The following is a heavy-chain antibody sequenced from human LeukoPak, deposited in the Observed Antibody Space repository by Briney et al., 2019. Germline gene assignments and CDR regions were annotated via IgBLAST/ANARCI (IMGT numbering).Heavy chain of an antibody. CDR1: GFTFSSYA. J-gene: IGHJ6*03. CDR2: IDSDGGST. V-gene: IGHV3-64*01. CDR3: ARSPYYYYYYMDV. Sequence: GGSLRLTCMGTGFTFSSYAMHWVRQAPGKGLEYVSSIDSDGGSTNYANSMKDRFFISRENSKNTLYLQMGSLRAEDMAVYYCARSPYYYYYYMDVWGKGTTVTVSS.